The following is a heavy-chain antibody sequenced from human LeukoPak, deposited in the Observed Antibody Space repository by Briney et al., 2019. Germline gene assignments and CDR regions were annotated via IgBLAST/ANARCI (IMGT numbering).Heavy chain of an antibody. CDR2: SNDRGTPL. CDR1: GYRFSDYY. Sequence: AGSLRLSCVVSGYRFSDYYMSWVRHPPRTGLQHVSYSNDRGTPLTYEDSVKERLTVTTVNAWNSLYLEIISLQAADTTVHYCARDRRESSYGGLDSWGQGIMVIVSS. V-gene: IGHV3-11*01. CDR3: ARDRRESSYGGLDS. D-gene: IGHD5-18*01. J-gene: IGHJ4*02.